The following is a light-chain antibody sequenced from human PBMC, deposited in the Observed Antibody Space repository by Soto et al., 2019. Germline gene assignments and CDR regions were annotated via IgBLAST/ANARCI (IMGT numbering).Light chain of an antibody. V-gene: IGLV2-14*01. CDR3: SSYASSSSYA. Sequence: QSVLTQPASVSGSPGQSITIFCTGTSXDVGGYNHVSWYQQHPGKAPKLIIFEVRNRPSGVSDRFSASKSGNTASLTISGLQTEDEAVYYCSSYASSSSYAFGTGTKVTV. J-gene: IGLJ1*01. CDR2: EVR. CDR1: SXDVGGYNH.